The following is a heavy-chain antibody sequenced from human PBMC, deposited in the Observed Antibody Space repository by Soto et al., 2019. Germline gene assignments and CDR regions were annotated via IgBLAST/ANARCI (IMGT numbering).Heavy chain of an antibody. V-gene: IGHV3-72*01. J-gene: IGHJ4*02. CDR3: AKVERSRYYFDF. CDR2: SRNEANSYTT. Sequence: HGGSLRLCCAACGVLFCDHYMDWVRQAPGKGLEWVGRSRNEANSYTTEYAPSVRGRFTISRDDSKDSLYLQMDSLDTEDTAVYYCAKVERSRYYFDFWGKGTLVTVSS. D-gene: IGHD2-15*01. CDR1: GVLFCDHY.